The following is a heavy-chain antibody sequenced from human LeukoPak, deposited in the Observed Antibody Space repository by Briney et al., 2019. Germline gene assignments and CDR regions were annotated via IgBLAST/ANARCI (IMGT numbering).Heavy chain of an antibody. Sequence: GGSLRLSCAASGFTFSSYAMHWVRQAPGKGLEWVAVISYDGSNKYYADSVKGRFTISRDNSKNTLYLQMNSLRAEDTAVYYCARGGIWFEALDYWGQGTLVTVSS. V-gene: IGHV3-30*04. CDR1: GFTFSSYA. J-gene: IGHJ4*02. CDR3: ARGGIWFEALDY. CDR2: ISYDGSNK. D-gene: IGHD3-10*01.